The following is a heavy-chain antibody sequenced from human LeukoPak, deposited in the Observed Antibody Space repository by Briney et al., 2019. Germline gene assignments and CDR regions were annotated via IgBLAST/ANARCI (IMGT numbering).Heavy chain of an antibody. D-gene: IGHD6-13*01. J-gene: IGHJ4*02. Sequence: PGGSLRLSCAASGFTFDDYAMHWVRQAPGKGLEWVSGISWNSGSIGYADSVKGRFTISRDNAKNSLYLQMNSLRAEDTALYYCAKDIFRIAAAGAHDYWGQGTLVTVSS. CDR2: ISWNSGSI. CDR1: GFTFDDYA. CDR3: AKDIFRIAAAGAHDY. V-gene: IGHV3-9*01.